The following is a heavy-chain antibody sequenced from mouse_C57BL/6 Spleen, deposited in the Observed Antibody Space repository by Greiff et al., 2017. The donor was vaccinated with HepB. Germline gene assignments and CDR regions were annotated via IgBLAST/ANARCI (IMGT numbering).Heavy chain of an antibody. Sequence: QVQLKQSGAELVRPGASVTLSCKASGYTFTDYEMHWVKQTPVHGLEWIGAIDPETGGTAYNQKFKGKAILTADKSSSTAYMELRSLTSEDSAVYYCTRGRWLLGAYWGQGTLVTVSA. V-gene: IGHV1-15*01. J-gene: IGHJ3*01. D-gene: IGHD2-3*01. CDR2: IDPETGGT. CDR1: GYTFTDYE. CDR3: TRGRWLLGAY.